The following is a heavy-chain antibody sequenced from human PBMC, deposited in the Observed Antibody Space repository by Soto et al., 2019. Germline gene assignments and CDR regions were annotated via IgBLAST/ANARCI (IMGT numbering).Heavy chain of an antibody. V-gene: IGHV1-69*01. J-gene: IGHJ6*02. CDR1: GGTFSSYA. CDR2: IIPIFGTA. CDR3: ARDKLLMGSRSSYDLYYYYGMDV. Sequence: QVQLVQSGAEVKKPGSSVKVSCKASGGTFSSYAISWVRQAPGQGLEWMGGIIPIFGTANYAQKFQGRVTITADESTSTAYMELSSLRSEDTAVYYCARDKLLMGSRSSYDLYYYYGMDVCGHGTTVTVSS. D-gene: IGHD3-10*01.